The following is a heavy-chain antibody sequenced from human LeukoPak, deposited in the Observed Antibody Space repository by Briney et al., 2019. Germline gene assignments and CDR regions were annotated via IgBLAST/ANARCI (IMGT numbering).Heavy chain of an antibody. Sequence: SETLSLTCTVSGGSISSYYWSWIRQPPGKGLEGFGYIYYSGSTNYNPSLKSRVTISVDTSKYQFSLKLSSVTAADTAVYYCARASSSSSALYYYYYYMDDWGKGTTVTVSS. D-gene: IGHD6-6*01. V-gene: IGHV4-59*01. J-gene: IGHJ6*03. CDR1: GGSISSYY. CDR2: IYYSGST. CDR3: ARASSSSSALYYYYYYMDD.